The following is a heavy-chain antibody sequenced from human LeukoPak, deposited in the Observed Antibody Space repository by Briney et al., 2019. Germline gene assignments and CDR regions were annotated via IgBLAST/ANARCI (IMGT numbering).Heavy chain of an antibody. Sequence: GASVKVSCKASGYTFTSYGISWVRQAPGQGLEWMGIINPSGGSASYAQKLQGRVTMTRDTSTSTVYMELSSLRSEDTAVYYCARDGGLVGPAAAGYYFDYWGQGTLVTVSS. D-gene: IGHD6-13*01. CDR3: ARDGGLVGPAAAGYYFDY. CDR1: GYTFTSYG. V-gene: IGHV1-46*04. J-gene: IGHJ4*02. CDR2: INPSGGSA.